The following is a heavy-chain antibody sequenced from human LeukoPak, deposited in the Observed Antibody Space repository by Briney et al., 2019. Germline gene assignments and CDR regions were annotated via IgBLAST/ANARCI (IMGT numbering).Heavy chain of an antibody. CDR3: AGHSARVGIRSIWSAL. CDR1: GFTFSTYT. D-gene: IGHD1-26*01. Sequence: GGSLRLSCAASGFTFSTYTMNWVRQAPGKGLEWVSSITSGSGYIYYADSVEGRFTVSRDNAKNSLYLQMNSLRAEDTAVYYCAGHSARVGIRSIWSALWGQGTLVTVSS. J-gene: IGHJ5*02. V-gene: IGHV3-21*01. CDR2: ITSGSGYI.